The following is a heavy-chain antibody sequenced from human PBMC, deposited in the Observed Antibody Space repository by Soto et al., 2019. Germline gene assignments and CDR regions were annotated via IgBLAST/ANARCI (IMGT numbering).Heavy chain of an antibody. V-gene: IGHV1-8*01. Sequence: GASVKVSWKASGDAFASYDMNWVRQATGQGPEWMGWMNSKTGNTGYAEKLQGRVTMTTDTSTSTAYMELRSLRSDDMAVYSCAAGYCSSTSCSDVWGKGTTVTVSS. J-gene: IGHJ6*04. CDR1: GDAFASYD. CDR2: MNSKTGNT. D-gene: IGHD2-2*03. CDR3: AAGYCSSTSCSDV.